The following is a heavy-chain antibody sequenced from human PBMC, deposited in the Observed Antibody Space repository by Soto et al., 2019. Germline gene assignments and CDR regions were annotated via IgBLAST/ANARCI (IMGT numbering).Heavy chain of an antibody. Sequence: EVQLVESGGGLVKPGGSLRLSCAASGFTFSNAWMNWVRQAPGKGLEWVGRIKSKTDGGTTDYAAPVKGRFTISRDDSKNTLYLQMNSLETEDTAVYYCTTHSSGWIYNWFDPWGKGTLVTVSA. J-gene: IGHJ5*02. CDR3: TTHSSGWIYNWFDP. D-gene: IGHD6-19*01. CDR1: GFTFSNAW. V-gene: IGHV3-15*07. CDR2: IKSKTDGGTT.